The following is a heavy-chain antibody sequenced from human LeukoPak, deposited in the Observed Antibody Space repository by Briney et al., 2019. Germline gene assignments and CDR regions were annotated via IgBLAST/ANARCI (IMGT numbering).Heavy chain of an antibody. Sequence: PSETLSLTCTVSGGSISSGDYYWGWIRQPSGKGLEWVGSIYYSGSTYHNPSLKSRVTISVDTSKNQFSLKLSSVTAADTAVYYCARRGGYCSGDSCFDWFDPWGQGTLVTVSS. CDR2: IYYSGST. V-gene: IGHV4-39*01. J-gene: IGHJ5*02. D-gene: IGHD2-15*01. CDR1: GGSISSGDYY. CDR3: ARRGGYCSGDSCFDWFDP.